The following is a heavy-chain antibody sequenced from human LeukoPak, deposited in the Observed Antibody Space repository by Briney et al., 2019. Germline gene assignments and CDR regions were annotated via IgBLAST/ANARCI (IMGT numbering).Heavy chain of an antibody. Sequence: GGSLRLSCAASGFTFTYYAMNWVRQAPGKGLEWVSAISGSDGSTYYADSVKGRFTISRDNSKNTLYLQMNSLRAEDTAVYYCAKAGNYSYFDYWGQGTLVTVSS. V-gene: IGHV3-23*01. D-gene: IGHD4-11*01. CDR3: AKAGNYSYFDY. CDR1: GFTFTYYA. J-gene: IGHJ4*02. CDR2: ISGSDGST.